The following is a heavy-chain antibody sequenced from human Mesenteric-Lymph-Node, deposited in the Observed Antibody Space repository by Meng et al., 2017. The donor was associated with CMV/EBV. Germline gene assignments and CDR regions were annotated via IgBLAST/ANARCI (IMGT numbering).Heavy chain of an antibody. CDR3: SKVVISAANGPSDY. CDR1: GFTFNNYA. V-gene: IGHV3-23*01. D-gene: IGHD2-8*01. Sequence: GESLKISCAASGFTFNNYAMNWVRQAPGKGLEWVSGVSGSGASTHYADSVRGRFTISRDNSKSALYLQMNSLRAEDTAIYYCSKVVISAANGPSDYWGQGTLVTVSS. CDR2: VSGSGAST. J-gene: IGHJ4*02.